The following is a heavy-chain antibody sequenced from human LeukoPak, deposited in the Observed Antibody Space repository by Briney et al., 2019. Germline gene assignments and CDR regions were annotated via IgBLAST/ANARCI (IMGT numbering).Heavy chain of an antibody. V-gene: IGHV4-34*01. CDR2: INHSGST. J-gene: IGHJ1*01. Sequence: SETLSLTCAVYGGFFSGYYWSWIRQPPGKGLEWIGEINHSGSTNYNPSLKSRVTISVDTSKNQFSLKLSSVTAADTAVYYCARGRPVGAVAGTKRAEYFQHWGQGTLVTVSS. D-gene: IGHD6-19*01. CDR3: ARGRPVGAVAGTKRAEYFQH. CDR1: GGFFSGYY.